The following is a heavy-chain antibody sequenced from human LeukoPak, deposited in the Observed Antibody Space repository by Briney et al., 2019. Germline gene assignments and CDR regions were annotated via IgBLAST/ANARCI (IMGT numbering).Heavy chain of an antibody. D-gene: IGHD3-10*01. CDR2: IYYSGST. Sequence: SETLSLTCTVSGGSISSSSYYWGWIRQPPGKGLEWIGSIYYSGSTYYNPSLKSRVTISVDKSKNQFSLKLSSVTAADTAVYYCARDRTTMVRGVSNYFDYWGQGTLVTVSS. J-gene: IGHJ4*02. CDR1: GGSISSSSYY. CDR3: ARDRTTMVRGVSNYFDY. V-gene: IGHV4-39*07.